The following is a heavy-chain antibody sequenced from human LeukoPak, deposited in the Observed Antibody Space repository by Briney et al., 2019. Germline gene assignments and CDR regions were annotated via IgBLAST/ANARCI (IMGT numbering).Heavy chain of an antibody. CDR1: GFTFSNYG. J-gene: IGHJ4*02. Sequence: GGSLRLSCAASGFTFSNYGMNWVRQAPGKGREWGSSISSSSSSIYYADSLKGRFTISRDNAKTSLYLQMNSLRAEDTAVYYCARLADYGNYGPREYLDFWGQGTLVTVSS. CDR3: ARLADYGNYGPREYLDF. V-gene: IGHV3-21*01. D-gene: IGHD4-11*01. CDR2: ISSSSSSI.